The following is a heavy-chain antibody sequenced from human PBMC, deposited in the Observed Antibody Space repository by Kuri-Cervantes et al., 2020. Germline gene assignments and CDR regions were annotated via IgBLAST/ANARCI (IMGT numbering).Heavy chain of an antibody. V-gene: IGHV1-18*01. CDR3: ARGYYDSSGYYYPYYYYGMDV. J-gene: IGHJ6*02. CDR1: GYNFTSYG. CDR2: ISAYNGNT. D-gene: IGHD3-22*01. Sequence: ASVKVSRKASGYNFTSYGISWVRQAPGQGLEWMGWISAYNGNTNYAQKLQGRVTMTTDTSTSTAYMELRSLRSDDTAVYYCARGYYDSSGYYYPYYYYGMDVWGQGTTVTVSS.